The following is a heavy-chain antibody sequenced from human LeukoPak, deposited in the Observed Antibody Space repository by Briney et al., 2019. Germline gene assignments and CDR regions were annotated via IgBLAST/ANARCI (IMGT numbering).Heavy chain of an antibody. J-gene: IGHJ4*02. V-gene: IGHV3-23*01. D-gene: IGHD5-12*01. CDR2: ISGSGGNI. CDR1: GFAFKNAW. Sequence: GESLRLSCAASGFAFKNAWMSWVRQAPGKGLEWVSSISGSGGNIYYADSVKGRFTISRDNSKNTLYLQMKSLRDDDTAVYYCAKSRSGYALFDYWGQGTLVTVSS. CDR3: AKSRSGYALFDY.